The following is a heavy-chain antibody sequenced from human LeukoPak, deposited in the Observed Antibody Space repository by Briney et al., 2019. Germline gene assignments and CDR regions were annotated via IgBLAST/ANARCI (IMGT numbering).Heavy chain of an antibody. CDR1: GFTFSSYS. J-gene: IGHJ6*02. V-gene: IGHV3-48*01. Sequence: GGSLRLSCAASGFTFSSYSMNWVRQAPGKGLEWVSYISSSSSTIYYADSVKGRFTISRDNSKNTVDVQMNSLRAEDTAVYYCARDISEGGMDVWGQGTTVIVSS. CDR2: ISSSSSTI. CDR3: ARDISEGGMDV.